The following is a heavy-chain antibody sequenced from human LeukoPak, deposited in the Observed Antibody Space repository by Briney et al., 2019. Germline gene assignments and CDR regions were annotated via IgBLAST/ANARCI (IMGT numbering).Heavy chain of an antibody. J-gene: IGHJ4*02. CDR3: VSQSPRGYSCRFRRDFDL. CDR1: GFTFEEFD. V-gene: IGHV3-9*01. D-gene: IGHD3-10*01. CDR2: MSCNSVIL. Sequence: SLRLSCSASGFTFEEFDMHWVRQAPGRGLEWVSGMSCNSVILGYAGSVQGRFTITRDNAMNFLYLPMDSLGVEDSALYYCVSQSPRGYSCRFRRDFDLWGQGTLVSVSS.